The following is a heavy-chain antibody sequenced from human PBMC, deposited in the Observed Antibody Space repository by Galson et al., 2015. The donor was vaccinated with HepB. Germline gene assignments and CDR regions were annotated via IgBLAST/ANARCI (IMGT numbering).Heavy chain of an antibody. CDR3: ARPVASGSYVNFDY. CDR2: NIHIFGTA. D-gene: IGHD1-26*01. V-gene: IGHV1-69*06. CDR1: GGTFSSYA. J-gene: IGHJ4*02. Sequence: SVKVSCKASGGTFSSYAISWVRQAPGQGLEWMGGNIHIFGTANYAQKFQGRVTITADKSTSTAYMELSSLRSEDTAAYYCARPVASGSYVNFDYWGQGTLVTVSS.